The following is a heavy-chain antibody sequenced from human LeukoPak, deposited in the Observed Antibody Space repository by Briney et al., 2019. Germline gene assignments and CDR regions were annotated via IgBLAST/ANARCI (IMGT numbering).Heavy chain of an antibody. CDR1: VFTVSRNY. J-gene: IGHJ6*03. CDR3: ARVLRYCSGGNCYSGGLGYMDV. Sequence: GGSLRLSCTASVFTVSRNYMSWIRQAPGKGLEWVSYISFSGGTKYYADSVKGRFTISRDNAKNSLFLQMNSLRAEDTAVYYCARVLRYCSGGNCYSGGLGYMDVWGKGTTVTISS. D-gene: IGHD2-15*01. V-gene: IGHV3-11*01. CDR2: ISFSGGTK.